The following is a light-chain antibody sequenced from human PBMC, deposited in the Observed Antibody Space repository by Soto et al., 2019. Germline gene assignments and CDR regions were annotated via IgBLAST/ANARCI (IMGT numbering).Light chain of an antibody. V-gene: IGKV3-11*01. J-gene: IGKJ2*01. CDR2: DAS. Sequence: EIVLTQSPATLSWSPGERATLSCRASQSVSSYLAWYQQKPDQAPRLLIYDASNRATGIPARFSGSGSGTDFTLTISSLEPEDFAVYYCQQRSNWPPMYTFGQGTKLEIK. CDR3: QQRSNWPPMYT. CDR1: QSVSSY.